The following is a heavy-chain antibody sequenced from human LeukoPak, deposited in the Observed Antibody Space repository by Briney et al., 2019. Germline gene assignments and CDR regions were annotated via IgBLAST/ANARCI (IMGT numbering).Heavy chain of an antibody. CDR1: GFTFGSFS. Sequence: GGSLRLSCAASGFTFGSFSMTWVRPALRKGLEEVSTIRSSGTYIYYADSEKRRFTISRDNAKNSLYLQMNSLRAEDTAVYYCGRDPGRSGGSCYSDYWGQGTLVTVSS. V-gene: IGHV3-21*01. J-gene: IGHJ4*02. D-gene: IGHD2-15*01. CDR3: GRDPGRSGGSCYSDY. CDR2: IRSSGTYI.